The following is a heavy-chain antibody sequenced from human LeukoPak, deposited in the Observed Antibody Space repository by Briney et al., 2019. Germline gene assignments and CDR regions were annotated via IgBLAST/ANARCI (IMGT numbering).Heavy chain of an antibody. V-gene: IGHV1-69*06. J-gene: IGHJ4*02. CDR1: GGTFSSYA. CDR2: IIPIFGTA. CDR3: ARARYLHYYDSSGYYAPFDY. Sequence: GASVKVSCKASGGTFSSYAISWVRQAPGQGLEWMGGIIPIFGTANYAQKSQGRVTITADKSTSTAYMELSSLRSEDTAVYYCARARYLHYYDSSGYYAPFDYWGQGTLVTVSS. D-gene: IGHD3-22*01.